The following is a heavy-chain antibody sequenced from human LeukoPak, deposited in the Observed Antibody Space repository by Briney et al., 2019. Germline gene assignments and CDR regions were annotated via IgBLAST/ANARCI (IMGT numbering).Heavy chain of an antibody. CDR2: IYYSGST. V-gene: IGHV4-61*09. CDR1: GGPISSGSYY. CDR3: ARGLGGWLRLFDY. D-gene: IGHD6-19*01. J-gene: IGHJ4*02. Sequence: PSQTLSLTCTVSGGPISSGSYYWSWIRQPAGKGLEWIGYIYYSGSTNYNPSLKSRVTISVDTSKNQFSLKLSSVTAADTAVYYCARGLGGWLRLFDYWGQGTLVTVSS.